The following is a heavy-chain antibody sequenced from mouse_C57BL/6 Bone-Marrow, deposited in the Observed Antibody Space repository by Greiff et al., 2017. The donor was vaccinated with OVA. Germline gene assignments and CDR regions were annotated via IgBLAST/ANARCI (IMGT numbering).Heavy chain of an antibody. V-gene: IGHV1-64*01. J-gene: IGHJ1*03. CDR3: ARRGVITTVVGRYFDV. D-gene: IGHD1-1*01. CDR1: GYTFTSYW. CDR2: IHPNSGST. Sequence: QVELQQPGAELVKPGASVKLSCKASGYTFTSYWMHWVKQRPGQGLEWIGMIHPNSGSTNYNEKFKSKATLTVDKSSSTAYMQLSRMTSEDSAVYYCARRGVITTVVGRYFDVWGTGTTVTVSS.